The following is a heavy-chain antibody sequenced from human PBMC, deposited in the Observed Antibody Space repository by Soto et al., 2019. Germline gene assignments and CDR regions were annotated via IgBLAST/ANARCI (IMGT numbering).Heavy chain of an antibody. V-gene: IGHV4-59*01. CDR3: ARGRGSGSYPFDY. D-gene: IGHD3-10*01. Sequence: QVQLQESGPGLVKPSETLSLTCTVSGGSISSYYWSWIRQPPGKGLEWIGYIYYSGSTNYNPSLKSRVTISVGMSRNQFSLNLSSVTAADTAVYYCARGRGSGSYPFDYWGQGTLVTVSS. CDR1: GGSISSYY. J-gene: IGHJ4*02. CDR2: IYYSGST.